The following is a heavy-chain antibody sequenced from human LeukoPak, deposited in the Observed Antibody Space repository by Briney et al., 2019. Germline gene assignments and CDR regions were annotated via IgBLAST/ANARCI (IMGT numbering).Heavy chain of an antibody. D-gene: IGHD3-22*01. V-gene: IGHV3-23*01. CDR1: GGSFSGHY. CDR3: AEYYYYDSSGYQQYYFDY. J-gene: IGHJ4*02. CDR2: ISNSGGST. Sequence: ETLSLTCAVYGGSFSGHYWSWVRQAPGKGLEWVSGISNSGGSTYYADSVKGRFTISRDNSKNTLYLQMNSLRAEDTAVYYCAEYYYYDSSGYQQYYFDYWGQGTLVTVSS.